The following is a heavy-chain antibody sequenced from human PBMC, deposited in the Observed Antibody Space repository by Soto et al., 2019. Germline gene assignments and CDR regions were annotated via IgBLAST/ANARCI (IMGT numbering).Heavy chain of an antibody. J-gene: IGHJ4*02. D-gene: IGHD2-15*01. Sequence: GGSLRLSCAASGFTFSSYAMHWVRQAPGKGLEWVAVISSDGSNVFYADSVKGRFTTYRDNAKNSMYLQMNSLRAEDTAVYYCATLTPPSDYWGQGSLVTVSS. CDR3: ATLTPPSDY. CDR1: GFTFSSYA. CDR2: ISSDGSNV. V-gene: IGHV3-48*04.